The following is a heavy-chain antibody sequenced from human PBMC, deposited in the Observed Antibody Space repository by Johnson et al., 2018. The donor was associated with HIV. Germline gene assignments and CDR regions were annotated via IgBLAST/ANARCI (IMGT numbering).Heavy chain of an antibody. D-gene: IGHD1-26*01. CDR3: AKDANWERLMAFDF. J-gene: IGHJ3*01. V-gene: IGHV3-30*18. CDR1: GFTFNTYD. Sequence: QVQLVESGGGVVQPGRSLRLSCAASGFTFNTYDMHWVRQAPGKGLEWVAVVSNDGRNKYYADSVKDRLPISRDNSKNTLYLQMSSLRAEDTAVYYCAKDANWERLMAFDFWGQGTMVTVSA. CDR2: VSNDGRNK.